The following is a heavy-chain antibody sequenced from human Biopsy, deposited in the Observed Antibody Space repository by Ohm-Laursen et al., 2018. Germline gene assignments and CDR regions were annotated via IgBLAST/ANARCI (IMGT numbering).Heavy chain of an antibody. CDR3: ARNTGWYGDLYYFDY. D-gene: IGHD6-19*01. CDR1: GYSFTSYY. V-gene: IGHV1-46*01. J-gene: IGHJ4*02. Sequence: ASVRVSCKASGYSFTSYYMHWVRQAPGQGLGWMGMINPSGSTTSYPQIFQGRVTMTRDTSKSTVYMELSSLRSADTAVYFCARNTGWYGDLYYFDYWGQGTLVTVSS. CDR2: INPSGSTT.